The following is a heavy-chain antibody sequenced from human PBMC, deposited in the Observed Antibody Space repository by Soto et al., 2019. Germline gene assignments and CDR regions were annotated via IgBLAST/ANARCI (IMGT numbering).Heavy chain of an antibody. CDR3: VRTFPPAPRVGISHHRFVP. D-gene: IGHD2-2*01. J-gene: IGHJ5*02. CDR1: GGSISSYY. CDR2: IYYSGST. Sequence: SETLSLTCTVSGGSISSYYWSWIRQPPGKGLEWIGYIYYSGSTNYNPSLKSRVTISVDTSKNQFSLKLSSVTAADTAVYFCVRTFPPAPRVGISHHRFVPSGPAPLVTVS. V-gene: IGHV4-59*01.